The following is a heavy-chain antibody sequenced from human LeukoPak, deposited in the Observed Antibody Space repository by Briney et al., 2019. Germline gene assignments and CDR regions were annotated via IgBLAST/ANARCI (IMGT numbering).Heavy chain of an antibody. Sequence: PSETLSLTCSVSGGSVSSANYYWRWVRQPPGKGLEWIGYIYYSGSTTYNPSLKSRVTISVDTSKNQFSLKLTSVTAADTGVYYCVRHPRGGPYFDYWGQGTLVTVSS. V-gene: IGHV4-61*01. CDR3: VRHPRGGPYFDY. CDR1: GGSVSSANYY. D-gene: IGHD3-16*01. J-gene: IGHJ4*02. CDR2: IYYSGST.